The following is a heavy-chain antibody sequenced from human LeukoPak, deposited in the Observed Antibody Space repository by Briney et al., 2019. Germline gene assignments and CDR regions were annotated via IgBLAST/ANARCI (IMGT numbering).Heavy chain of an antibody. CDR1: GYTFTSYY. D-gene: IGHD6-19*01. CDR2: INPSGGST. J-gene: IGHJ3*02. V-gene: IGHV1-46*01. Sequence: VASVKVSCKASGYTFTSYYMHWVRQAPGQGLEWMGIINPSGGSTSYAQKFQGRVTMTRDTSTSTVYMELSSLRSEDTAVYYCARGRIAVAITDAFDIWGQGTMVTVSS. CDR3: ARGRIAVAITDAFDI.